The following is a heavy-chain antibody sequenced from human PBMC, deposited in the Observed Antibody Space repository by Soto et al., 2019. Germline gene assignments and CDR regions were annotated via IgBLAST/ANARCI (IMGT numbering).Heavy chain of an antibody. Sequence: ELQLLESGGALVQAGGSLRLSCAASGFSLGSWTMTWVRQAPGNGLEWVSSIHSSGDKTYYADSVKGRFTISRDNSKNTLYLQMNSLRAEDTAMYYCAKDRTAFGETGDFWGQGTPVTVSS. CDR1: GFSLGSWT. CDR3: AKDRTAFGETGDF. V-gene: IGHV3-23*01. J-gene: IGHJ4*02. D-gene: IGHD3-10*01. CDR2: IHSSGDKT.